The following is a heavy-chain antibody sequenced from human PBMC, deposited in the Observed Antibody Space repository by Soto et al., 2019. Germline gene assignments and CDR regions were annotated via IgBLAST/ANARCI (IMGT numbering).Heavy chain of an antibody. V-gene: IGHV3-72*01. CDR3: VRVLVGPILGAFDI. D-gene: IGHD2-2*01. CDR2: TRNKANSYST. CDR1: GFTLSDHY. J-gene: IGHJ3*02. Sequence: PVGSLRLSCAASGFTLSDHYMDWVRQAPGKGLEWVGRTRNKANSYSTEYAASVKCRFTVSRDDSKNSLYLQMNSLTIEDTAVYYCVRVLVGPILGAFDIWGQGTTVTVSS.